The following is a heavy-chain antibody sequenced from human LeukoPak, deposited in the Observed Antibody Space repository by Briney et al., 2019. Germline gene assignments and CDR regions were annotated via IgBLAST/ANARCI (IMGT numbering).Heavy chain of an antibody. CDR2: IYYSGST. J-gene: IGHJ3*02. CDR3: ARRPPQLGFFDAFDI. Sequence: SETLSLTCTVSGGSISSGGYYWSWIRQHPGKGLEWIGYIYYSGSTYYNPSLKSRVTISVDTSKNQFSLKLRSVTAADTAMYYCARRPPQLGFFDAFDIWGQGTMVTVSS. D-gene: IGHD2/OR15-2a*01. CDR1: GGSISSGGYY. V-gene: IGHV4-31*03.